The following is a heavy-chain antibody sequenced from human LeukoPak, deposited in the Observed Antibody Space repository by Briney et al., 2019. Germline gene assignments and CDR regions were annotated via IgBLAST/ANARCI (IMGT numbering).Heavy chain of an antibody. Sequence: GGSLRLSCAASGFTFSSYDMHWVRQATGKGLKWVSAIGTAGDTYYPGSVKGRFTISRENAKNSLYLQMNSLRAGDTAVYYCARAAGPYYYYGMDVWGQGTTVTVSS. CDR3: ARAAGPYYYYGMDV. J-gene: IGHJ6*02. V-gene: IGHV3-13*01. CDR2: IGTAGDT. D-gene: IGHD6-13*01. CDR1: GFTFSSYD.